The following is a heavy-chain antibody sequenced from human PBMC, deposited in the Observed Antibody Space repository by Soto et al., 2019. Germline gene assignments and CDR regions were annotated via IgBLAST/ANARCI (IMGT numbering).Heavy chain of an antibody. CDR1: GFTFSSYS. CDR3: ARDLGYSYGYWVGY. V-gene: IGHV3-23*04. CDR2: ISDTGDST. D-gene: IGHD5-18*01. J-gene: IGHJ4*02. Sequence: EVQLVESGGGLVQPGGSLRLSCAASGFTFSSYSMNWVRQAPGKGLEWVSAISDTGDSTYYADSVKGRFTISRDNSKNTLFLQMNSLRVEDTAQYYCARDLGYSYGYWVGYWGQGTLVTVSS.